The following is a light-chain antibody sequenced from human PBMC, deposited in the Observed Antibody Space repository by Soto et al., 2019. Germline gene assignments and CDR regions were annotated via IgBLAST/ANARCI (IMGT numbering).Light chain of an antibody. CDR3: QQHNSFPVT. CDR2: KAS. CDR1: QSVSSW. V-gene: IGKV1-5*03. Sequence: EIQMTQSPSTLSASVGERVTITCRASQSVSSWLAWYQQKPGKAPKLLIYKASSLESGVPSRFSGSGSGTEFTLTISSLQPDDFATYYCQQHNSFPVTFGGGTKVEIK. J-gene: IGKJ4*01.